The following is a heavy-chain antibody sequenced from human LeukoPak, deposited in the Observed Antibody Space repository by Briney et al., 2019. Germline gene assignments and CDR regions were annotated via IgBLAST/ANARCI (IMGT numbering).Heavy chain of an antibody. CDR3: ARDGYFCSGSYHLDI. D-gene: IGHD3-10*01. J-gene: IGHJ3*02. V-gene: IGHV3-21*01. CDR2: ISSSSSYI. Sequence: GGSLRLSCAASGFTFSSYSMNWVRQAPGKGLEWVSSISSSSSYIYYAGSVKGRFTISRDNAKNSLYLQMNSLRAEDTAVYYCARDGYFCSGSYHLDIWGQGTMGTVSS. CDR1: GFTFSSYS.